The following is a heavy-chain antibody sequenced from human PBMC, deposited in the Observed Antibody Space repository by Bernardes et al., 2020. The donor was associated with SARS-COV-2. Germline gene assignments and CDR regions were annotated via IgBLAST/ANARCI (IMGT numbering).Heavy chain of an antibody. CDR2: ISYGGGRT. Sequence: GGSLRLSCAASGFTFSSYDISWVRQAPGKGLEWVSTISYGGGRTHYADSVKGRFTISRDNSGNTVYLQMSSLRAEDTAVYYCTKDPQYSNDIDHWGQGTLVTVSS. J-gene: IGHJ4*02. CDR3: TKDPQYSNDIDH. D-gene: IGHD6-6*01. CDR1: GFTFSSYD. V-gene: IGHV3-23*01.